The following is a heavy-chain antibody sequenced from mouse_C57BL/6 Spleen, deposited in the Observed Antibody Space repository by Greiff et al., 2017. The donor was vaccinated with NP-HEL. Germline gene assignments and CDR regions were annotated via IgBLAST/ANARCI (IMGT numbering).Heavy chain of an antibody. CDR2: IYPGSGNT. CDR3: AREDGSSPGAY. V-gene: IGHV1-76*01. D-gene: IGHD1-1*01. J-gene: IGHJ3*01. Sequence: VQLQQSGAELVRPGASVKLFCKASGYTFTDYYINWVKQRPGQGLEWIARIYPGSGNTYYNEKFKGKATLTAEKSSSTAYMQLSSLTSEDSAVYFCAREDGSSPGAYWGQGTLVTVSA. CDR1: GYTFTDYY.